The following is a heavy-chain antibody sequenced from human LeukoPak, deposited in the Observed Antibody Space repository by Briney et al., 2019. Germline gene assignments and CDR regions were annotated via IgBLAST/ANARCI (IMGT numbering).Heavy chain of an antibody. V-gene: IGHV4-59*08. Sequence: SETLSLTCSVSGGPISNYYWSWIRQPPGKGLEWIVSISYSGSTNYNPSLKSRVTISVDTTKNQFSLKLSSVTAADTAVYYCAKHGRLEYYFDYWGQGTLVTVSS. CDR2: ISYSGST. CDR1: GGPISNYY. CDR3: AKHGRLEYYFDY. J-gene: IGHJ4*02.